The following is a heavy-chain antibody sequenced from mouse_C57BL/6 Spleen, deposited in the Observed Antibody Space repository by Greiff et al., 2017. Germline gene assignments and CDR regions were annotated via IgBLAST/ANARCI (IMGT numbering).Heavy chain of an antibody. CDR3: ARSTTTVVEGYYFDY. J-gene: IGHJ2*01. V-gene: IGHV1-72*01. Sequence: QVQLQQPGAELVKPVASVKLSCKASGYTFTSYWMHWVKQRPGRGLEWIGRIDPNSGGTKYNEKFKSKATLTVDKPSSTAYMQLSSLTSEDSAVYYCARSTTTVVEGYYFDYWGQGTTLTVSS. CDR2: IDPNSGGT. D-gene: IGHD1-1*01. CDR1: GYTFTSYW.